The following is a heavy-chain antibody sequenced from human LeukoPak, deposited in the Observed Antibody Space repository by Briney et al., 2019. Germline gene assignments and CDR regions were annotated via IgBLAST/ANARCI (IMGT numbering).Heavy chain of an antibody. CDR1: GFTFSSNG. Sequence: GGSLRLSCAASGFTFSSNGMHWVHQAPGKGLEWVAVIWYDGSNKYYADSVKGRFTISRDNSKNTLYLQMGGLRAEDTAVYYCARDPGYCSGGRCYKGPFDYWGQGTLVTVSS. CDR3: ARDPGYCSGGRCYKGPFDY. D-gene: IGHD2-15*01. V-gene: IGHV3-33*01. J-gene: IGHJ4*02. CDR2: IWYDGSNK.